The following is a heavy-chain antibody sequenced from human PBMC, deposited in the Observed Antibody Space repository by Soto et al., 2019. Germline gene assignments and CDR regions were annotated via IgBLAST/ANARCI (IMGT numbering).Heavy chain of an antibody. V-gene: IGHV5-51*03. CDR3: ARLMGEFGGGDAFDI. J-gene: IGHJ3*02. CDR1: GYSFTSYW. Sequence: EVQLVQSGAEVKKPGESLKISCKGSGYSFTSYWIGWVRQMPGKGLEWMGIIYPGDSDTRYSPSFQGQVTISADKSIRTAYLQWSSLKALDTAMYYLARLMGEFGGGDAFDIWGQGTMVTVSS. D-gene: IGHD3-10*01. CDR2: IYPGDSDT.